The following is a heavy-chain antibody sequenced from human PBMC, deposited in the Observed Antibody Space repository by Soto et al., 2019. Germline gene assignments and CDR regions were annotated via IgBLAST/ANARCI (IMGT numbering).Heavy chain of an antibody. CDR2: IWFDGSNK. D-gene: IGHD3-9*01. CDR3: ARGSDWSATDD. Sequence: SLRLSCAASGFTFSSYGMHWVRQAPGKGLGWGAVIWFDGSNKYYADSVKGRFTISSDNSKNTLFLQMNSLSAEDTAVYYCARGSDWSATDDWGQGTLVTVSS. J-gene: IGHJ4*02. V-gene: IGHV3-33*08. CDR1: GFTFSSYG.